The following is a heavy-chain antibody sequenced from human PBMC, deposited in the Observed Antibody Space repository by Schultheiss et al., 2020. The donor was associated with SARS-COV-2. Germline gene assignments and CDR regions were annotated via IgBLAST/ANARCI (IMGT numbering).Heavy chain of an antibody. CDR3: ARGVGSYYDVFDY. Sequence: SETLSLTCTVSGGSISSYYWSWIRQPAGKGLEWIGYIYYSGSTYYNPSLKSRVTISVDTSKNQFSLKLSSVTAADTAVYYCARGVGSYYDVFDYWGQGTLVTVSS. V-gene: IGHV4-59*06. D-gene: IGHD1-26*01. CDR1: GGSISSYY. CDR2: IYYSGST. J-gene: IGHJ4*02.